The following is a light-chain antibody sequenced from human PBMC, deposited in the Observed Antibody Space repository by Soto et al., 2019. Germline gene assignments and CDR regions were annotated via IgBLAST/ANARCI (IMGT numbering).Light chain of an antibody. CDR1: QSISSW. V-gene: IGKV1-5*01. CDR3: QQHNSYPGT. Sequence: DIQMTQSPSTLSASVGDRVTITCRASQSISSWLAWYQQKPGKAPKLLIYDASSLESGVPSRFSGSGSGTEFTLTISSLQPDDFATYYCQQHNSYPGTFGQGTKLEIK. CDR2: DAS. J-gene: IGKJ2*01.